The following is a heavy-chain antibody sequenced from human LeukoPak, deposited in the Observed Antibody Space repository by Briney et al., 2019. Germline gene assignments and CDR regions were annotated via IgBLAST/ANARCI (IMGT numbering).Heavy chain of an antibody. CDR3: ARQSSGGYGLGY. J-gene: IGHJ4*02. CDR2: INPNSGGT. CDR1: GYTFTGSY. D-gene: IGHD5-12*01. Sequence: ASVKVSCKASGYTFTGSYMHWVRQTPGQGLEWMGWINPNSGGTNYAQKFQGRVTMTRDTSISTAYMELSRLRSDDTAVYYCARQSSGGYGLGYWGQGTLVTVSS. V-gene: IGHV1-2*02.